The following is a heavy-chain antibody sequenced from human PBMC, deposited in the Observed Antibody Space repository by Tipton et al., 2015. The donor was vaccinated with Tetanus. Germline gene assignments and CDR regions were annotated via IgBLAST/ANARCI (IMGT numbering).Heavy chain of an antibody. CDR1: GDSVSSNSAA. Sequence: GLVKPSQTLSLTCAISGDSVSSNSAAWNWIRQSPSRGLEWLGRTYYRSKWYNDYAVPVKSRITINPDTSKNQFSLQLNSVTPEDTAVYYCARDTTVTKEDYYYYGMDVWGQGTTVTVSS. CDR3: ARDTTVTKEDYYYYGMDV. V-gene: IGHV6-1*01. CDR2: TYYRSKWYN. J-gene: IGHJ6*02. D-gene: IGHD4-11*01.